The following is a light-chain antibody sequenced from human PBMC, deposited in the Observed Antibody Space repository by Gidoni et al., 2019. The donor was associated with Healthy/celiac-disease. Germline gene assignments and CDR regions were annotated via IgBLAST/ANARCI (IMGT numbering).Light chain of an antibody. CDR2: DAS. CDR3: QQRSNWPPEFT. V-gene: IGKV3-11*01. CDR1: QSVSSY. J-gene: IGKJ3*01. Sequence: EIVLTQSPATLSLSPGERATLSCRASQSVSSYLAWYQQKPGQAPRLLIYDASNRATGIPARFSGSWSGTDFTLPISSLEPEDFAVYYCQQRSNWPPEFTFGPGTKVDIK.